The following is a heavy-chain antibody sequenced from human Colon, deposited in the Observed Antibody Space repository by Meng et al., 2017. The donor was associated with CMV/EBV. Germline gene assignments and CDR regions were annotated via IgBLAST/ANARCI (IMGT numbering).Heavy chain of an antibody. D-gene: IGHD3-10*01. Sequence: GESLKISCAASGFTFGDFPMTWVRQAPGKGLEWVSSISSSSSYIYYADSVKGRFTISRDNAKNSLYLQMNSLRAEDTAVYYCARTVRGFDIWGQGTMVTVSS. J-gene: IGHJ3*02. V-gene: IGHV3-21*01. CDR2: ISSSSSYI. CDR1: GFTFGDFP. CDR3: ARTVRGFDI.